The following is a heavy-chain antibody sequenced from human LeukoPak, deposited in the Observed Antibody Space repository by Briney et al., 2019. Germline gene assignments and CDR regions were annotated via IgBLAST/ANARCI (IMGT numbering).Heavy chain of an antibody. D-gene: IGHD1-7*01. Sequence: GGSLRLSCAASGFTFSSYGMHWVRQAPGKGLEWVAVISYDGRNKDYADSVKGRFTISRDNAKNSLYLQMNSLRAEDTAVYYCAREGEDLELLLWGQGTLVTVSS. CDR2: ISYDGRNK. CDR1: GFTFSSYG. CDR3: AREGEDLELLL. J-gene: IGHJ4*02. V-gene: IGHV3-30*03.